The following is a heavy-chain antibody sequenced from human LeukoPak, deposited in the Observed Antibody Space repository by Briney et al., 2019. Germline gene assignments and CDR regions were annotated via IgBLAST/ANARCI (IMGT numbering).Heavy chain of an antibody. V-gene: IGHV3-48*03. D-gene: IGHD6-19*01. CDR3: ARILDSAWGELGY. CDR2: ISSSGSTV. J-gene: IGHJ4*02. CDR1: GFTFSSYE. Sequence: GGSLRLSCAASGFTFSSYEMNWVRQAPGKGLEWVSYISSSGSTVYYADSVKGRFTISRDNAKNSLYLQMNSLRAEDTAVYYCARILDSAWGELGYWGQGTLVTVSS.